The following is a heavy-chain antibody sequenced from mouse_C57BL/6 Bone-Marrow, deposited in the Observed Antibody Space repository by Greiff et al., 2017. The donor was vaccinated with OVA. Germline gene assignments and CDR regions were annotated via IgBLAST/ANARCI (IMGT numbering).Heavy chain of an antibody. D-gene: IGHD1-1*01. J-gene: IGHJ2*01. CDR1: GYTFTSYW. Sequence: QVQLQQPGAELVKPGASVKLSCKASGYTFTSYWMHWVKQRPGQGLEWIGMIHPNSGSTNYNEKFKSKATLTVDKSSSTAYMQLSSLTSEDSAVYYCARVGTTVVVGGDYWGQGTTLTVSS. CDR2: IHPNSGST. V-gene: IGHV1-64*01. CDR3: ARVGTTVVVGGDY.